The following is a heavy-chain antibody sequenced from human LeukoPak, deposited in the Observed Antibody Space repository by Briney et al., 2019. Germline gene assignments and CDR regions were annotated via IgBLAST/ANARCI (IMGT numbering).Heavy chain of an antibody. CDR2: INSDGSTT. D-gene: IGHD2-21*02. CDR3: AKAVDDYFFDY. V-gene: IGHV3-74*01. Sequence: PGGSLRLSCAASGFTFSSHWMHWVRQAPGKGLVWVSRINSDGSTTTYADSVKGRFTISRDNSKNTLYLQMNSLRAEDTAAYYCAKAVDDYFFDYWGQGTLVTVSS. CDR1: GFTFSSHW. J-gene: IGHJ4*02.